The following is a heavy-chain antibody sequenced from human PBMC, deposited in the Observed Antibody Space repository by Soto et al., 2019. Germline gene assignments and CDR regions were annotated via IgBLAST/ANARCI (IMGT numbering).Heavy chain of an antibody. V-gene: IGHV1-69*13. CDR2: IIPIFGTA. Sequence: SVKVSCKASGGTFSSYAISWVRQAPGQGLEWMGGIIPIFGTANYAQKFQGRVTITADESTSTAYMELSSLGSEDTAVYYCARDRGDYDSSGYSYYFDYWGQGTLVTVSS. CDR1: GGTFSSYA. CDR3: ARDRGDYDSSGYSYYFDY. D-gene: IGHD3-22*01. J-gene: IGHJ4*02.